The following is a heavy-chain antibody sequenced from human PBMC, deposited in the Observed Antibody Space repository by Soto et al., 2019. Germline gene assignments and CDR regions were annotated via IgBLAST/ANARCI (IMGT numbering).Heavy chain of an antibody. CDR3: ATPVIMEDYYYGMDV. CDR1: GGTFSSYA. D-gene: IGHD3-10*01. J-gene: IGHJ6*02. Sequence: GASVKVSCKASGGTFSSYAISWVRQAPGQGLEWMGGIIPIFGTANYAQKFQGRVTITADESTSTAYMELSSLRSEDTAVYYCATPVIMEDYYYGMDVWGQGTTVTVSS. V-gene: IGHV1-69*13. CDR2: IIPIFGTA.